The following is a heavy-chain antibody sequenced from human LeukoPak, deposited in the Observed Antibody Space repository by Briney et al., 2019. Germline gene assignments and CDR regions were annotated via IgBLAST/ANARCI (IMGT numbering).Heavy chain of an antibody. Sequence: PSETLSLTCTVSGGSISSGSHYWSWIRQPAGKGLEWIGRIYTSGSTNYNPSLKSRVTISVDTSKNQFSLKLSSVTAADTAVYYCARDGREFDYYYMDVWGKGTTVTISS. J-gene: IGHJ6*03. CDR3: ARDGREFDYYYMDV. D-gene: IGHD3-10*01. CDR1: GGSISSGSHY. CDR2: IYTSGST. V-gene: IGHV4-61*02.